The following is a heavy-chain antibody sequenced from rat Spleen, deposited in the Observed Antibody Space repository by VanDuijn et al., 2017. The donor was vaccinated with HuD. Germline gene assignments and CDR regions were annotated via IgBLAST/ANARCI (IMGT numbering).Heavy chain of an antibody. D-gene: IGHD1-6*01. CDR3: ASLMYTPDYLGVMDV. V-gene: IGHV5-25*01. Sequence: EVQLVESGGGLVQPGRSLKLSCAASGFTFRNFDMAWVRQAPTKGLEWVASISPSGVTYYRDSVKGRFTVSRENAKSTLYFLIDSLRSEDTVTYYCASLMYTPDYLGVMDVWGQGASVTVSS. CDR2: ISPSGVT. CDR1: GFTFRNFD. J-gene: IGHJ4*01.